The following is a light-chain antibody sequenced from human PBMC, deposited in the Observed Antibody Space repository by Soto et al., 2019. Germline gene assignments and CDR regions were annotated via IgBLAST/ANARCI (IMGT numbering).Light chain of an antibody. CDR1: QGIRSW. Sequence: DIQMTQSPSSVSASVGDRDTITCRASQGIRSWLAWYQQKPGKAPKLLIYDASSLQSGVPSRFSGSGSGTDFTLTISSLQPEDFATYYCQQANSFPITFGQGTRLEIK. J-gene: IGKJ5*01. CDR3: QQANSFPIT. CDR2: DAS. V-gene: IGKV1D-12*01.